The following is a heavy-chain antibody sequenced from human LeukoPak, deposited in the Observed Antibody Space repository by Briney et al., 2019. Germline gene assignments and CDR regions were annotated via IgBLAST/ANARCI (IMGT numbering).Heavy chain of an antibody. CDR1: GYRFTSYG. J-gene: IGHJ4*02. Sequence: GASVKVSCKASGYRFTSYGISWVRQAPGQGLEWMGWISAYNGNTNYAQKLQGRVTMTTDTSTSTVYMELSSLRSEDTAVYYCARDHEYYYGSGSYYPGGCDYWGQGTLVTVSS. CDR3: ARDHEYYYGSGSYYPGGCDY. CDR2: ISAYNGNT. D-gene: IGHD3-10*01. V-gene: IGHV1-18*01.